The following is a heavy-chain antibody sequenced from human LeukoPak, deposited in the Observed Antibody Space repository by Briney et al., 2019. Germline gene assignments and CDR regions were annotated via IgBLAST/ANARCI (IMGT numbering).Heavy chain of an antibody. CDR3: ARGHCSSTSCYTGDY. CDR2: IYTSGST. Sequence: SETLSLTCTVSGGSISSGSYYWSWIRQPAGKGLEWIGRIYTSGSTNYNPSLKSRVTISVDTSKNQFSLKLSSVTAADTAVYYCARGHCSSTSCYTGDYWGQGTLVTVSS. J-gene: IGHJ4*02. D-gene: IGHD2-2*02. CDR1: GGSISSGSYY. V-gene: IGHV4-61*02.